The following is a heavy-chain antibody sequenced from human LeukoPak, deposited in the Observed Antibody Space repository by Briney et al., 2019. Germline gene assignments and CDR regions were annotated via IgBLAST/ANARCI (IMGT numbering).Heavy chain of an antibody. CDR2: IIPISGTA. Sequence: GASVKVSCKASGGTFSSYAISWVRQAPGQGLEWMGGIIPISGTANYAQKFQGRVTITADESTSTAYMELSSLRSEDTAVYYCARDIGGLIGAANDYWGQGTLVTVSS. J-gene: IGHJ4*02. D-gene: IGHD2-15*01. V-gene: IGHV1-69*13. CDR1: GGTFSSYA. CDR3: ARDIGGLIGAANDY.